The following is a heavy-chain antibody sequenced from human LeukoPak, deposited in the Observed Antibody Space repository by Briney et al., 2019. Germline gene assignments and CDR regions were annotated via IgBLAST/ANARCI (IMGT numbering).Heavy chain of an antibody. CDR2: IYVSGST. Sequence: SETLSLTCSVSGASINGYYWSWIRQPAGKGLEWIGRIYVSGSTNYNPSLKSRVTMSADRSKNQFSLKLTYVTAADTAVYYCGRGTGPLDYWGQGTLVTVSS. CDR1: GASINGYY. J-gene: IGHJ4*02. V-gene: IGHV4-4*07. CDR3: GRGTGPLDY.